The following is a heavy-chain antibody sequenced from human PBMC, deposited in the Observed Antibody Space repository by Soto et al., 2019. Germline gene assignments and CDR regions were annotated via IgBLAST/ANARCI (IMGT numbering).Heavy chain of an antibody. CDR3: AREAVAGTMVAFDI. CDR2: INHIGGT. J-gene: IGHJ3*02. CDR1: GGSFSGYY. D-gene: IGHD6-19*01. Sequence: QVQLQQWGAGLLKPSETLSFTCAVYGGSFSGYYWSWIRQPPGKGLEWSGEINHIGGTNYNPSLKSRVTISVDTSKNQFSLKLRSVTAADTAVYYCAREAVAGTMVAFDIWGQGTMVTVSS. V-gene: IGHV4-34*01.